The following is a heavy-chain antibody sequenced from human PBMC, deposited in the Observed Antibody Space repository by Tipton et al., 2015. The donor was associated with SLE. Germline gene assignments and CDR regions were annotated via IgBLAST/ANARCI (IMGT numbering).Heavy chain of an antibody. CDR3: ARDKSGYKYGNRNDAFDF. CDR2: ISSFNGNT. J-gene: IGHJ4*02. Sequence: QVQLVQSGAELKKPGASVKVSCKASGYTFINYGITWVRQAPGQGLEWIGWISSFNGNTNYAQNLQDRVTMTTDTSTTTAYMELRRLRSDDTAMYYCARDKSGYKYGNRNDAFDFWGQGTLVTVSP. CDR1: GYTFINYG. V-gene: IGHV1-18*01. D-gene: IGHD1-20*01.